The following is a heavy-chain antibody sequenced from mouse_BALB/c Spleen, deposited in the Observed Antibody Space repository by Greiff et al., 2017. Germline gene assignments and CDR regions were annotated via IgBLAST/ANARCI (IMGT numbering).Heavy chain of an antibody. D-gene: IGHD2-3*01. CDR2: IRNKANGYTT. CDR3: ARDGGYYYFDY. CDR1: GFTFTDYY. V-gene: IGHV7-3*02. J-gene: IGHJ2*01. Sequence: EVQVVESGGGLVQPGGSLRLSCATSGFTFTDYYMSWVRQPPGKALEWLGFIRNKANGYTTEYSASVKGRFTISRDNSQSILYLQMNTLRAEDSATYYCARDGGYYYFDYWGQGTTLTVSS.